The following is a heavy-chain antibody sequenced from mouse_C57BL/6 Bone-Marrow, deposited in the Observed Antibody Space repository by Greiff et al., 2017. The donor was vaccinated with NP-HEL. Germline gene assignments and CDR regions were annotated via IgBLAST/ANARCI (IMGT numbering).Heavy chain of an antibody. CDR2: IDPANGNT. CDR3: ASPTVVTSDY. Sequence: VQLKESVAELVRPGASVKLSCTASGFNITNTYMHWVKQRPEPGLEWIGRIDPANGNTKYAPKFQGKATITADTSSNTAYLQLSSLTSEDTAIYYCASPTVVTSDYWGQGTSVTVSS. CDR1: GFNITNTY. D-gene: IGHD1-1*01. J-gene: IGHJ4*01. V-gene: IGHV14-3*01.